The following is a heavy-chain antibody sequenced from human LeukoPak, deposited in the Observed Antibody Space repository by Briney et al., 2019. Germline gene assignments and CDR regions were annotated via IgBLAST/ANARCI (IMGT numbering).Heavy chain of an antibody. CDR3: ARGRGIVGATTSRYFDY. D-gene: IGHD1-26*01. V-gene: IGHV4-39*01. CDR2: IYYSGST. J-gene: IGHJ4*02. Sequence: SETLSLTCTVSGGSISSSSYYWGWIRQPPGKGLEWIGSIYYSGSTYYNPSLKSRVTISVDTSKNQFSLKLSSVTAADTAVYYCARGRGIVGATTSRYFDYWGQGTLVTVSS. CDR1: GGSISSSSYY.